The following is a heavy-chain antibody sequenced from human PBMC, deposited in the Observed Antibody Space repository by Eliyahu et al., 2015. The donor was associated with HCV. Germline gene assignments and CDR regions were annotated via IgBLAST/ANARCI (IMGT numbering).Heavy chain of an antibody. CDR2: ISGSGGST. J-gene: IGHJ2*01. CDR3: AKARVGTERSYWYFDL. Sequence: EVQLLESGGGLVQPGGSLRLSCAASGFIFSSYAMSWVRQAPGKGLEGVSAISGSGGSTYYADSVKGRFTISRDNSKNTLYLQMNSLRAEDTAVYYCAKARVGTERSYWYFDLWGRGTLVTVSS. V-gene: IGHV3-23*01. D-gene: IGHD1-26*01. CDR1: GFIFSSYA.